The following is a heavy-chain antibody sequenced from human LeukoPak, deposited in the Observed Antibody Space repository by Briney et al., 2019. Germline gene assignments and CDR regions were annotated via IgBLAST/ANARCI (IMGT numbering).Heavy chain of an antibody. CDR1: GYTFTGYY. Sequence: GASVKVSCKSCGYTFTGYYIHWVRQAPGQGVEWMGWINPNINGTYYPQKFQGRVTITGERSHSTACMELSRLRSDDTAAYYCARERTPGSGYGVDYWGQGTVVTVSS. D-gene: IGHD6-25*01. CDR3: ARERTPGSGYGVDY. V-gene: IGHV1-2*02. J-gene: IGHJ4*02. CDR2: INPNINGT.